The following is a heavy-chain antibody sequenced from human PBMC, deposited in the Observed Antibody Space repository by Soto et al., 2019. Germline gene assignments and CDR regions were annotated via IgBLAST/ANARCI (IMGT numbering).Heavy chain of an antibody. CDR2: ISYDGSNK. J-gene: IGHJ4*02. Sequence: PGGSLRLSCAASGFTFSSYGMHWVRQAPGKGLEWVAIISYDGSNKYYADSVKGRFTISRDNSKNTLYLQMNSLRAEDTAVYYCAKVSSSWYAGFFDLWGQGT. CDR3: AKVSSSWYAGFFDL. D-gene: IGHD6-13*01. V-gene: IGHV3-30*18. CDR1: GFTFSSYG.